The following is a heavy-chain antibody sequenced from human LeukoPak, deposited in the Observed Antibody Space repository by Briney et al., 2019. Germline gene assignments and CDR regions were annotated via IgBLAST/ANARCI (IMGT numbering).Heavy chain of an antibody. CDR2: INPSGGST. D-gene: IGHD6-13*01. CDR3: ARVKAAAGTFDP. V-gene: IGHV1-46*01. J-gene: IGHJ5*02. Sequence: ASVKVSCTASAYTFTSYYMHWVRQAPGQGLEWMGIINPSGGSTSYAQKFQGRVTMTRDTSTSTVYMELSSLRSEDTAVYYCARVKAAAGTFDPWGQGTLVTVSS. CDR1: AYTFTSYY.